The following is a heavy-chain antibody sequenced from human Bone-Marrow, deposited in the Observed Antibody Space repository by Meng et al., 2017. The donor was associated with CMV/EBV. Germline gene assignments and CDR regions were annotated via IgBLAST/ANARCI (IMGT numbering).Heavy chain of an antibody. Sequence: GVLKISCAASGFTFSSYWMHWVRQAPGKGLVWVSRINSDGSSTSYADSVKGRFTISRDNAKNTLYLQMNSLRAEDTAVYYCASSGLYCSSTSCYEGIGDYFDYWGQGTLVTVSS. V-gene: IGHV3-74*01. D-gene: IGHD2-2*01. CDR2: INSDGSST. J-gene: IGHJ4*02. CDR1: GFTFSSYW. CDR3: ASSGLYCSSTSCYEGIGDYFDY.